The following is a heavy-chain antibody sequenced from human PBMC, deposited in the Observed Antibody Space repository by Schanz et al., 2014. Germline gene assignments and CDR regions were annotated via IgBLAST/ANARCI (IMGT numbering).Heavy chain of an antibody. CDR1: GFTFITYT. D-gene: IGHD2-2*01. CDR3: AKVAPAATYLDS. J-gene: IGHJ4*02. Sequence: VQLVESGGGVVQPGGSLRLSCATSGFTFITYTMNWVRQTPGKGLEWLAVIWFDGTNKYNADSVKGRFTISRDNAKNSLFLQMNSLSAEDTAVYYCAKVAPAATYLDSWGLGTLVTVSS. V-gene: IGHV3-33*03. CDR2: IWFDGTNK.